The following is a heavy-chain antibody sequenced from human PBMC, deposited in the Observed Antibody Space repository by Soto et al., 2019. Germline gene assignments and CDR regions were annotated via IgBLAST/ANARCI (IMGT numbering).Heavy chain of an antibody. CDR2: IYYSGST. V-gene: IGHV4-31*02. CDR1: GGSISSGGYY. J-gene: IGHJ5*02. CDR3: ARDQGDFPPSNWFDP. Sequence: SETLSLTXTVSGGSISSGGYYWSWIRQHPGKGLEWIGYIYYSGSTYYNPSLKSRVTISVDTSKNQFSLKLSSVTAADTAVYYCARDQGDFPPSNWFDPWGQGTLVTVSS. D-gene: IGHD2-21*02.